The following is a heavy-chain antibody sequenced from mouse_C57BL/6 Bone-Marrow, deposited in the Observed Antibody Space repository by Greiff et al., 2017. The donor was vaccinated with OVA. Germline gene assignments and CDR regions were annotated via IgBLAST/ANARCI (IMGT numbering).Heavy chain of an antibody. D-gene: IGHD1-1*01. CDR2: IYPGSGST. Sequence: QVQLQQSGAELVKPGASVKMSCKASGYTFTSYWITWVKQRPGQGLEWIGDIYPGSGSTNYNEKFKSKATLTVDTSSSTAYMQLSSLTSEDSAVYYCARYGDYGSLFAYWGQGTLVTVSA. CDR3: ARYGDYGSLFAY. CDR1: GYTFTSYW. V-gene: IGHV1-55*01. J-gene: IGHJ3*01.